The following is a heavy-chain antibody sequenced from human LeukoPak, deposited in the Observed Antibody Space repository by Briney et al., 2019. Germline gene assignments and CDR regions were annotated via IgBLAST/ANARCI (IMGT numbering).Heavy chain of an antibody. J-gene: IGHJ4*02. D-gene: IGHD6-19*01. CDR2: ISYDGSNK. Sequence: GGSLRLSCAASGFTFSSYGMHWARQAPGKGLEWVAVISYDGSNKYYADSVKGRFTISRDNSKNTLYLQMNSLRAEDTAVYYCAKPYRLVAVAGTECDYWGQGTLVTVSS. CDR3: AKPYRLVAVAGTECDY. V-gene: IGHV3-30*18. CDR1: GFTFSSYG.